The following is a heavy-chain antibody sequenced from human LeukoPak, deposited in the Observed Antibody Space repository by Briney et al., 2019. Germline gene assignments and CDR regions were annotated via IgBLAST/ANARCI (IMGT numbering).Heavy chain of an antibody. Sequence: GGSLRLSCAASGFTVSSNYMNWVRQAPGKGLEWVSIIYSGGSTYYADSVKGRFTISRDNSKNTLYLQMNSLRAEDTAVYYCARDLGSGWNFDYWGQGTLVTVSS. V-gene: IGHV3-53*01. CDR3: ARDLGSGWNFDY. CDR2: IYSGGST. J-gene: IGHJ4*02. CDR1: GFTVSSNY. D-gene: IGHD6-19*01.